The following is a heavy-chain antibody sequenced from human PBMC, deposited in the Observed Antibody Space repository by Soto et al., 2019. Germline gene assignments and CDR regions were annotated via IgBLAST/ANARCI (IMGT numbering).Heavy chain of an antibody. V-gene: IGHV1-69*12. D-gene: IGHD1-26*01. CDR2: IIPIFGTA. Sequence: QVQLVQSGAEVKKPGSSVKVSCKASGGTFSSYAISWVRQAPGQGLEWMGGIIPIFGTANYAQKFQGRVTITADESTSTDYMELSSLRSEDTAVYYCARDMEGIVGAYDAFDIWGQGTMVTVSS. CDR3: ARDMEGIVGAYDAFDI. J-gene: IGHJ3*02. CDR1: GGTFSSYA.